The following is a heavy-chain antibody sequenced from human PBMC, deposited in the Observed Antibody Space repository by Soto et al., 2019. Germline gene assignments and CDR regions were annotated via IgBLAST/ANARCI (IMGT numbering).Heavy chain of an antibody. Sequence: EVPLLESGGGLVQPGGSLRLSCAASGFTFSSYAMSWVRQAPGKGLEWVSAISGSGGSTYYADSVKGRFTISRDNSKNTLYLQMNSLRAEDTAVYYCARTRTLDDAFDIWGQGTMVTVSS. CDR1: GFTFSSYA. V-gene: IGHV3-23*01. CDR2: ISGSGGST. J-gene: IGHJ3*02. CDR3: ARTRTLDDAFDI.